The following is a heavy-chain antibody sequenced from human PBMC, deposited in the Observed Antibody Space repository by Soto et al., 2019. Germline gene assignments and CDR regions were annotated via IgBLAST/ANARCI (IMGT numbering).Heavy chain of an antibody. CDR3: AKEIAAAGTYDY. CDR2: ISYDGSNK. D-gene: IGHD6-13*01. V-gene: IGHV3-30*18. Sequence: PGGSLRLSCAASGFTFSSYGMHWVLQAPGKGLEWVAVISYDGSNKYYADSVKGRFTISRDNSKNTLYLQMNSLRAEDTAVYYCAKEIAAAGTYDYWGQGTLVTVSS. J-gene: IGHJ4*02. CDR1: GFTFSSYG.